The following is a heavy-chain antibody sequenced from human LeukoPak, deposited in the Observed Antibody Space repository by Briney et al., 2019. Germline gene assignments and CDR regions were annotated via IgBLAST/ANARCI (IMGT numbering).Heavy chain of an antibody. CDR1: GGSISSSSYY. J-gene: IGHJ4*02. Sequence: SETLSLTCTVSGGSISSSSYYWGWIRQPPGKGLEWIGSIYYSGSTYYNPSLKSRVTISVDTSKNQFSLKLSSVTAADTAVYYCDVIHTSGGTDRGGYWGQGTLVTVSS. CDR2: IYYSGST. V-gene: IGHV4-39*01. D-gene: IGHD2-15*01. CDR3: DVIHTSGGTDRGGY.